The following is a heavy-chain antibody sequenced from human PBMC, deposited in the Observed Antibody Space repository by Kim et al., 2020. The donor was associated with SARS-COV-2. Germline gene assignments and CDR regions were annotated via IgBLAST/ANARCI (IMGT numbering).Heavy chain of an antibody. V-gene: IGHV3-23*01. Sequence: SDTDPLSGQITISRDNSQNTLNLQMNSLRVEDTAIYYCATAAVIYNWFDPWGQGTLVTVSS. D-gene: IGHD4-4*01. CDR3: ATAAVIYNWFDP. J-gene: IGHJ5*02.